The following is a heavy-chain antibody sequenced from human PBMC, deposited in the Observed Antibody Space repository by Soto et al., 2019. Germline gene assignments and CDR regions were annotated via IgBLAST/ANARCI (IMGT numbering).Heavy chain of an antibody. CDR1: GNIFTDHY. V-gene: IGHV1-2*02. CDR2: INPNSGDT. D-gene: IGHD4-17*01. Sequence: QVQLVQSGTEMKKPGASVKVSCKASGNIFTDHYVHWLRQARGQGLEWMGWINPNSGDTNYAQKFQGRVTMTRDMSISLVYMELTRLTSDDTAVYYCARDITVSTMGFDYRGQGTLVTVSS. CDR3: ARDITVSTMGFDY. J-gene: IGHJ4*02.